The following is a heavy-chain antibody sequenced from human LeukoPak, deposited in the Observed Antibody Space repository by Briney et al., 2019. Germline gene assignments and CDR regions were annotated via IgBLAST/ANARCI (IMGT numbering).Heavy chain of an antibody. V-gene: IGHV3-7*01. CDR2: IKQDGSEK. Sequence: GGSLRLSCAASGFTFSSYWMSWVRQAPGKGLEWVANIKQDGSEKYYVDSVKGRFTISRDNAKNSLYLQMNSLRAEDTAVYYCARDHSGHMVRAPLMDVWGQGTTVTVSS. CDR1: GFTFSSYW. J-gene: IGHJ6*02. D-gene: IGHD3-10*01. CDR3: ARDHSGHMVRAPLMDV.